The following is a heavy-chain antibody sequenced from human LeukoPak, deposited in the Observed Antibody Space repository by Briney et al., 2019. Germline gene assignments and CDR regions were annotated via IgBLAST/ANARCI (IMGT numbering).Heavy chain of an antibody. Sequence: SETLSLTCTVSGGSISSGSYYWSWIRQPAGKGLEWIGRIYTSGSTNYNPSLKSRVTISVDTSKNQFSLKLSSVTAADTAVYYCARGLAAAAHDYWGQGTLVAVSS. V-gene: IGHV4-61*02. CDR3: ARGLAAAAHDY. J-gene: IGHJ4*02. CDR1: GGSISSGSYY. CDR2: IYTSGST. D-gene: IGHD6-13*01.